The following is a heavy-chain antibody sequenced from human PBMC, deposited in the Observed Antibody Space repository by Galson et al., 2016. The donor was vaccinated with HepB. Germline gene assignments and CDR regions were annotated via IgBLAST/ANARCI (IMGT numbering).Heavy chain of an antibody. CDR2: IYDSGNT. CDR1: GGSVKSYA. J-gene: IGHJ1*01. V-gene: IGHV4-59*02. Sequence: SETLSLTCAVSGGSVKSYAWSWIRQTPGRGLEWIGYIYDSGNTNYNPSLNSRVTMSLDTSTNQVSLDLRSLTAADTAVFFWGGAAFGGVFYGYLHPLGQGTLVSVSS. CDR3: GGAAFGGVFYGYLHP. D-gene: IGHD3-16*01.